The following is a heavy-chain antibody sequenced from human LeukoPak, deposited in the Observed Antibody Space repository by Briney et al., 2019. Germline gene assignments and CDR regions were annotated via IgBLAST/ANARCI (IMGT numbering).Heavy chain of an antibody. D-gene: IGHD6-19*01. CDR2: IRYDGSNK. CDR1: GFTFSSYG. V-gene: IGHV3-30*02. Sequence: PGRSLRLSCEASGFTFSSYGMHWVRQAPGKGLEWVAFIRYDGSNKYYADSVKGRFTISRDNSKNTLYLQMNSLRAEDTAVYYCAKDRGRAGWPRAVDYWGQGTLVTVSS. J-gene: IGHJ4*02. CDR3: AKDRGRAGWPRAVDY.